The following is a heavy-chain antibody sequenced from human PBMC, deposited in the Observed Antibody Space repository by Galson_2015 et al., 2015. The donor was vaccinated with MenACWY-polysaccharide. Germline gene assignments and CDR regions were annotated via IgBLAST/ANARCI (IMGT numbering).Heavy chain of an antibody. Sequence: SLRLSCAASGFTFSNAWMNWVRQAPGKGLEWVGRLKSKPAGGTTDYAAPVKGRFTISRDDSKNTLYLQMNSLKTEDTAVYYCTTVFHYDSSDPLDFWGQGTLVTVSS. CDR1: GFTFSNAW. CDR3: TTVFHYDSSDPLDF. J-gene: IGHJ4*02. V-gene: IGHV3-15*01. CDR2: LKSKPAGGTT. D-gene: IGHD3-22*01.